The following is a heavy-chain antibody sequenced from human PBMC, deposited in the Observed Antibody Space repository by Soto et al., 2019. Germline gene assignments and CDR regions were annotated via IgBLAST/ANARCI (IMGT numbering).Heavy chain of an antibody. CDR2: VHISGHS. J-gene: IGHJ5*01. V-gene: IGHV4-4*02. Sequence: SETLSLTCTLSGGSVRAPDWWNCVRQSPDKGLEWIAEVHISGHSNYNPSLRSRVSVSIDSSKDQFYLNLNSVTAADTAIYYCARVRQGCSANNCYFDPWGQGTQVTVSS. CDR1: GGSVRAPDW. D-gene: IGHD1-1*01. CDR3: ARVRQGCSANNCYFDP.